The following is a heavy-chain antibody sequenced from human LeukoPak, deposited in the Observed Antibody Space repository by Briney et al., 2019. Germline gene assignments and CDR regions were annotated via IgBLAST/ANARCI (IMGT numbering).Heavy chain of an antibody. CDR2: IYYSGST. D-gene: IGHD2-21*02. CDR3: ARATYCGGDCYFAFDI. V-gene: IGHV4-59*01. J-gene: IGHJ3*02. CDR1: GGSISSYY. Sequence: SETLSLTCTVSGGSISSYYWSWIRQPPGKGLEWIGYIYYSGSTNYNPSLKSRVTISVDTSKNQFSLKLSSVTAADTAVYYCARATYCGGDCYFAFDIWGQGTMVTVSS.